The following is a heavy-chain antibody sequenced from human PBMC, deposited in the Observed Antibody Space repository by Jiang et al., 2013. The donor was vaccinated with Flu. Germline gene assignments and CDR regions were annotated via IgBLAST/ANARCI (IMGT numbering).Heavy chain of an antibody. CDR1: GYIFNTYT. J-gene: IGHJ1*01. Sequence: SGAEVKKPGASVKVSCKGSGYIFNTYTMHWVRQAPGQRLEWMGWINAGNGNTKYSQKFQGRVTITRDTSASTAYMELSSLRSEDTAVYYCARVSGWAEYFQHWGQGTLVTVSS. CDR3: ARVSGWAEYFQH. V-gene: IGHV1-3*01. CDR2: INAGNGNT. D-gene: IGHD6-19*01.